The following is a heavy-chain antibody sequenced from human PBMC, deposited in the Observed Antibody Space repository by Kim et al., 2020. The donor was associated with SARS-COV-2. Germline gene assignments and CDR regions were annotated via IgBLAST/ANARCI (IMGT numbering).Heavy chain of an antibody. D-gene: IGHD6-13*01. J-gene: IGHJ4*02. V-gene: IGHV3-23*01. CDR1: GFTFSTYA. CDR2: VGGSGGNT. Sequence: GGSLRLSCAASGFTFSTYAMSWVRQAPGKGLEWVSTVGGSGGNTYHADSAKGRFTIFRDNSKNTVDLQMNSLRAEDTAAYYCAKGRSANIAADFNYWGQG. CDR3: AKGRSANIAADFNY.